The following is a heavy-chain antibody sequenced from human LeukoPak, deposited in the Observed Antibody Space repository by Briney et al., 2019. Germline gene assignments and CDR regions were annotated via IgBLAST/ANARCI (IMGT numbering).Heavy chain of an antibody. CDR2: IYTSGST. D-gene: IGHD2-21*01. J-gene: IGHJ5*02. CDR3: ARVGHIAVVGTYNWFDP. V-gene: IGHV4-4*07. Sequence: SETLSLTCTVSGGSISSYYWSWIRQPAGKGLEWIGRIYTSGSTNYNPSLKSRVTMSVDTSKNQFSLELSSVTAADTAVYYCARVGHIAVVGTYNWFDPWGQGTVVTVSS. CDR1: GGSISSYY.